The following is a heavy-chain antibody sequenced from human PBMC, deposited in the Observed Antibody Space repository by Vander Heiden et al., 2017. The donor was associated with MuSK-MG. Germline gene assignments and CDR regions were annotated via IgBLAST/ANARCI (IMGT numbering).Heavy chain of an antibody. J-gene: IGHJ4*02. V-gene: IGHV3-9*01. CDR1: GFTFDDYA. CDR3: AKANIRFGVPYYFDY. CDR2: ISWNSGSI. D-gene: IGHD3-16*01. Sequence: EVQLVESGGGLVQPGRSLRLSCAASGFTFDDYAMHWVRQAPGKGLEWVSGISWNSGSIGYADSVKGRFTISRDNAKNSLYLQMNSLRAEDTALYYCAKANIRFGVPYYFDYWGQGTLVTVSS.